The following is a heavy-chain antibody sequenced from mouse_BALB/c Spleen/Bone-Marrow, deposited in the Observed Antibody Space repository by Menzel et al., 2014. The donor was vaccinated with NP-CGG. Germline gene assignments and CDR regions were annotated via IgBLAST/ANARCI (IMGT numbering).Heavy chain of an antibody. Sequence: EVMLVESGGGLVQPGDSLRLSCATSGFTFSDFYMEWVRQPPGKRLEWIAASRNKAKHYTTEYSASVKGRLIVSRDTSQSILYLQMNALRAEDTAIYYCARDVGYGNYFVYWGQGTLVTVSA. CDR3: ARDVGYGNYFVY. J-gene: IGHJ3*01. CDR1: GFTFSDFY. V-gene: IGHV7-1*02. CDR2: SRNKAKHYTT. D-gene: IGHD2-10*02.